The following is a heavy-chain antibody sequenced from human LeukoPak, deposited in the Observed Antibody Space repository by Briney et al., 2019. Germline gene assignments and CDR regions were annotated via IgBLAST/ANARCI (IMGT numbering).Heavy chain of an antibody. CDR1: GGSISSYY. J-gene: IGHJ6*03. Sequence: SETLSLTCTVSGGSISSYYWSWIRQPAGKGLEWIGRIYTSGSTNYNPSLKSRVTMSVDTSKNQFSLKLSSVTAADTAVYYCARPWGYCSGGSCFRLRVRYYMDVWGKGTTVTISS. CDR2: IYTSGST. CDR3: ARPWGYCSGGSCFRLRVRYYMDV. V-gene: IGHV4-4*07. D-gene: IGHD2-15*01.